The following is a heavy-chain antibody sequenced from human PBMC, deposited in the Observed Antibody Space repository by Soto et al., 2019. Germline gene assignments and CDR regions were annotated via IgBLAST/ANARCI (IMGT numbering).Heavy chain of an antibody. Sequence: QVQLVQSGAEVKKPGASVKVSCKASGYTFTSYDINWVRQATGQGLEWMGWVNPNNGHTGYAQKFQGRVTMTRNHSISTAYMELDSLRSEDTAVYYCVRLFYYGSGSWVEWGQGTLVTVSS. CDR3: VRLFYYGSGSWVE. CDR1: GYTFTSYD. D-gene: IGHD3-10*01. CDR2: VNPNNGHT. J-gene: IGHJ4*02. V-gene: IGHV1-8*01.